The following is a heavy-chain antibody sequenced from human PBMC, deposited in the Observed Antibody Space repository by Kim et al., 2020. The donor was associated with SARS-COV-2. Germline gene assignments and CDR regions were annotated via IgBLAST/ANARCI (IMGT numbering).Heavy chain of an antibody. CDR3: VRVGGDTTTYYDH. CDR1: GFTFDNHV. Sequence: GGSLRLSCAASGFTFDNHVMTWVRQAPGKGLEWLSTISSSGAITHYADSVRGRFTTSRDSSKGTLFLQLNSLRGEDTALYFCVRVGGDTTTYYDHWGRGTLVTVSP. V-gene: IGHV3-23*01. J-gene: IGHJ4*01. CDR2: ISSSGAIT. D-gene: IGHD2-21*02.